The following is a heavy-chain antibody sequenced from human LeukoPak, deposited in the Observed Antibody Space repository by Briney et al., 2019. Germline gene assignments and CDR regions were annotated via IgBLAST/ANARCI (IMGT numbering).Heavy chain of an antibody. CDR2: IYTSGST. J-gene: IGHJ4*02. V-gene: IGHV4-4*07. D-gene: IGHD3-3*01. CDR1: GGSISSYY. Sequence: SETLSLTCTVSGGSISSYYWNWIRQPAGKGLEWIGRIYTSGSTNYNPSLKSRVTISVDTSKNQFSLKLSSVTAADTAVYYCARDALGAVRDFWSGSYYFDYWGQGTLVTVSS. CDR3: ARDALGAVRDFWSGSYYFDY.